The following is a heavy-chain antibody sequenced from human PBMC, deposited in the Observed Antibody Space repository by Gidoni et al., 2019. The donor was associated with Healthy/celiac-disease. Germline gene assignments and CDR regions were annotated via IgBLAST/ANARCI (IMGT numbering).Heavy chain of an antibody. D-gene: IGHD3-22*01. V-gene: IGHV4-34*01. Sequence: QVQLQQWGAGLLKPSETLSLTCAVYGGSFSGYYWSWIRQPPGKGLEWIGEINHSGSTNYNPSLKSRVTISVDTSKNQFSLKLSSVTAADTAVYYCARGRDYYDSSGYYNYWGQGTLVTVSS. CDR2: INHSGST. CDR1: GGSFSGYY. J-gene: IGHJ4*02. CDR3: ARGRDYYDSSGYYNY.